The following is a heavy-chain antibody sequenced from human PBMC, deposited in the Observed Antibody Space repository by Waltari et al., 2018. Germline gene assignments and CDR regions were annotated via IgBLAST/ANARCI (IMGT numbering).Heavy chain of an antibody. J-gene: IGHJ4*02. CDR2: TKKKGTEK. V-gene: IGHV3-7*01. CDR3: TTAGDILGRGDRAF. D-gene: IGHD5-12*01. CDR1: GFTFSNFH. Sequence: DVFLQESGGGLVQPGGSLRLACAASGFTFSNFHMTWVRQTPGKGRGWVACTKKKGTEKDYVESRKGRFTSSRDNDENSLFLQMNSLRPDDTAVYYCTTAGDILGRGDRAFWGQGALVTVSS.